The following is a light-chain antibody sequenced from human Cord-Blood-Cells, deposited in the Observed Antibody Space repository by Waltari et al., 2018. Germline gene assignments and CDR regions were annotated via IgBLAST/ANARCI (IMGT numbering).Light chain of an antibody. V-gene: IGKV1-5*03. CDR1: QSISSW. CDR2: KAS. Sequence: DIQMTQSPSTLSASVEARVTITCRASQSISSWLAWYQQKPGKAPKLLIYKASSLESGVPSRFSGSGSGTEFTLTISSLQPDDFATYYCQQYNSYSLTFGGGTKVEIK. CDR3: QQYNSYSLT. J-gene: IGKJ4*01.